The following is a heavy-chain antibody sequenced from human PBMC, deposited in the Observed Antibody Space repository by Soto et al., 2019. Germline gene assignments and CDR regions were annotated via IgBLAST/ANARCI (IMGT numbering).Heavy chain of an antibody. CDR2: IYTSGST. CDR1: GGSISRYC. CDR3: ARDTTIFGVVPGDWFDP. Sequence: PSKPRSLNWTVSGGSISRYCWSGSRQPAGKGLECIGRIYTSGSTNYNPSLKSRVTMSVDTSKNQFSLKLSSVTAADTAVYYCARDTTIFGVVPGDWFDPWGQGTLVTVAS. J-gene: IGHJ5*02. D-gene: IGHD3-3*01. V-gene: IGHV4-4*07.